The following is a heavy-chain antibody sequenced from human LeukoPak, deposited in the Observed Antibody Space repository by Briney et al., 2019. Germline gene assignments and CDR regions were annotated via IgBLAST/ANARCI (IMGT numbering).Heavy chain of an antibody. CDR2: INHSGST. V-gene: IGHV4-34*01. CDR1: GGSFSGYY. D-gene: IGHD3-22*01. CDR3: ARADPYYSMIVDAFDI. J-gene: IGHJ3*02. Sequence: SETLSLTCAVYGGSFSGYYWSWIRQPPGKGLEWIGEINHSGSTNYDPSLKSRVTISVDTSKNQFSLKLSSVTAADTAVYYCARADPYYSMIVDAFDIWGQGTIVTVSS.